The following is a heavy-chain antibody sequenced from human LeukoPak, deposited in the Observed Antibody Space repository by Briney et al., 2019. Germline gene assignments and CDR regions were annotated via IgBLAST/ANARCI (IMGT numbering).Heavy chain of an antibody. D-gene: IGHD1-14*01. Sequence: PSETLSLTCTVSGGSVSTISHFWDWVRQPPGKGLEWIVSLSDTGTTYYNPSLESRVTMSVDTSKNQFSLKLSSVTAADTAVYYCARRDHTGRSHAWFDPWGQGSLVTVSS. CDR3: ARRDHTGRSHAWFDP. CDR1: GGSVSTISHF. J-gene: IGHJ5*02. CDR2: LSDTGTT. V-gene: IGHV4-39*01.